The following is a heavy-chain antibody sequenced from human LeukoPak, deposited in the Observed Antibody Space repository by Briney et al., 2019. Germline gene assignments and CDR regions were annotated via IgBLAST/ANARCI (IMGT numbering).Heavy chain of an antibody. CDR3: ARQGRGYSYLFDY. CDR2: VYYSGDT. Sequence: SETLSLTCTVSGGSISGYYWSWIRQPPGKGLEWIGYVYYSGDTNYNPSLESRVTISVDTSKSQFSLKLTSVTAADTAVYYCARQGRGYSYLFDYWGQGTLVTVSS. CDR1: GGSISGYY. J-gene: IGHJ4*02. V-gene: IGHV4-59*08. D-gene: IGHD5-18*01.